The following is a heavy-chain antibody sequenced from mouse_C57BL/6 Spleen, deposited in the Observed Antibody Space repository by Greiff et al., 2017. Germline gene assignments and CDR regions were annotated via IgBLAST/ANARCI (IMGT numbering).Heavy chain of an antibody. CDR3: TRGRRLRSFDV. CDR1: GYTFTDYE. CDR2: IDPETGGT. J-gene: IGHJ1*03. D-gene: IGHD3-2*02. V-gene: IGHV1-15*01. Sequence: QVQLQQSGAELVRPGASVTLSCKASGYTFTDYEMTWVKQTPVHGLEWIGAIDPETGGTAYNQKFKGKAILTADKSSSTAYMELRSLTSEDSAVYYCTRGRRLRSFDVWGTGTTVTVSS.